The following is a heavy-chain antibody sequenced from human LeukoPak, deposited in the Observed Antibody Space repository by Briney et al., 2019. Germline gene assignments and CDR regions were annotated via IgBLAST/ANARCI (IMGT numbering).Heavy chain of an antibody. CDR3: ARIAAHDY. CDR1: GFTFSSYS. V-gene: IGHV3-48*01. D-gene: IGHD6-13*01. CDR2: ISSSSSTI. J-gene: IGHJ4*02. Sequence: GSLRLSCAASGFTFSSYSMNWVRQAPGKGLEWVSYISSSSSTIYYADSVKGRFTISGDNAKNSLYLQMNSLRAEDTAVYYCARIAAHDYWGQGTLATVSS.